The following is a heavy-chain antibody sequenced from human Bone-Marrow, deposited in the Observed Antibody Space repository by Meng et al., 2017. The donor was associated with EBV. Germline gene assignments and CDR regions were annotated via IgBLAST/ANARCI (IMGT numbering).Heavy chain of an antibody. Sequence: EVEMVGSGGCLVQPGGSLRLSCEASGFTLSNYWMHWVRQVPGKGLVWVSRINVDGSDTIYADSVKGRFTISRDNGKNTLYLQMNSLRADDTAVYYCSRSNWYPDYWGQGTLVTVSS. CDR3: SRSNWYPDY. CDR1: GFTLSNYW. CDR2: INVDGSDT. J-gene: IGHJ4*02. D-gene: IGHD6-13*01. V-gene: IGHV3-74*01.